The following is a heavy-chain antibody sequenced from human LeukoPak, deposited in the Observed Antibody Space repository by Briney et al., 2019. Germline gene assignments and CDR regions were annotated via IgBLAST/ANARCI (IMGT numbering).Heavy chain of an antibody. CDR3: ARGRIAYYGMDV. Sequence: SQTLSLTCAISGDSVSSNRAAWNWIRQSPSRGLEWLGRTYYRSKWYDDLAESVKNRITINPDTSRNQFSLQLNSVTPEDTAVYYCARGRIAYYGMDVWGQGTTVTVS. J-gene: IGHJ6*02. CDR1: GDSVSSNRAA. V-gene: IGHV6-1*01. CDR2: TYYRSKWYD. D-gene: IGHD2-21*01.